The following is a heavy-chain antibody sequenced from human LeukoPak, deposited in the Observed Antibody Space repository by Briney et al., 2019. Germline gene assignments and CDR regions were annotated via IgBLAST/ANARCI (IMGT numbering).Heavy chain of an antibody. CDR3: AKDRAASCYGACWRFDP. Sequence: GGSLRLSCAASGFTFSSYSMNWVRQAPGKGLEWVSSISSRSSYIYYADSVRGRFTISRDNTKNSLYLRMNSLRAEDTAVYYCAKDRAASCYGACWRFDPWGQGTRVTVSS. CDR2: ISSRSSYI. V-gene: IGHV3-21*01. CDR1: GFTFSSYS. J-gene: IGHJ5*02. D-gene: IGHD2-2*01.